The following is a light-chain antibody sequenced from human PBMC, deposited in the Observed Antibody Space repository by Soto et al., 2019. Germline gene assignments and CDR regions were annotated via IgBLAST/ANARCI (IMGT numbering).Light chain of an antibody. J-gene: IGKJ1*01. V-gene: IGKV1-5*03. Sequence: DTQMTQSPSTLSASVGDRVTITCRASQSISDWLAWYQQKPGKAPKLLIYKASILQRGVPSRFSGSGSGAEFTLTIICLQAENFATYYCQHYNDYPWTFGQGTKVVIK. CDR3: QHYNDYPWT. CDR1: QSISDW. CDR2: KAS.